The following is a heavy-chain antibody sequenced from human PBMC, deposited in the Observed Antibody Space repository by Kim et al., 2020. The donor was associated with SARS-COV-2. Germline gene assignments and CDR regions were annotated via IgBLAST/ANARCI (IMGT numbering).Heavy chain of an antibody. V-gene: IGHV4-34*01. CDR3: ARRPAGFDW. J-gene: IGHJ4*02. CDR1: GGSFSGYY. Sequence: SETLSLTCAVYGGSFSGYYWNWIRQPPGKGLEWIGEINHSGTTYHNPSLKSRVTISVDTSKNQFSLRLTSVTAADTAVYYCARRPAGFDWWGQGTPVTVSS. CDR2: INHSGTT.